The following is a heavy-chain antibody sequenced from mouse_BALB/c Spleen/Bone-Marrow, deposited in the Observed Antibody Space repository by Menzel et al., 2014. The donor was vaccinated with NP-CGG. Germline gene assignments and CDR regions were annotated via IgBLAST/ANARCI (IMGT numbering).Heavy chain of an antibody. CDR1: GFSLTSYG. CDR2: IWSGGST. V-gene: IGHV2-2*02. J-gene: IGHJ2*01. CDR3: ARKEFDY. Sequence: VQLQQSGPGLVQPSQSLSITCTVSGFSLTSYGVHWVRQSPGKGLEWLGVIWSGGSTDYNEAFISRLSIRKDNSKSQVFFKMYSLQANDTAIYYCARKEFDYWGQGTTLTVSS.